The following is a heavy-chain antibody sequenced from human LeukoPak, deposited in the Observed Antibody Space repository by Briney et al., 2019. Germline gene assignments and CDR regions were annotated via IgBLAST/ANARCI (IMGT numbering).Heavy chain of an antibody. CDR2: IHSGGTT. Sequence: PGGSLRLSCAASGLTVSTNYMSWVRQTPGKGLEWVSVIHSGGTTYYADSVKGRFTTSRDNSKNTLYLQINSLRAEDTAVYYCARDALHTAHFDYWGQGTLVTVSS. CDR1: GLTVSTNY. J-gene: IGHJ4*02. D-gene: IGHD5-18*01. CDR3: ARDALHTAHFDY. V-gene: IGHV3-53*01.